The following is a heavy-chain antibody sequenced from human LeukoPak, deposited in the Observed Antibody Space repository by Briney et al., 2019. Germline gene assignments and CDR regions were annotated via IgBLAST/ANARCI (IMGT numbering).Heavy chain of an antibody. CDR2: IEPSDSYT. J-gene: IGHJ6*02. CDR1: GYSFTSYW. Sequence: GESLKISCKGSGYSFTSYWISWVRQMPGKGLEWMGRIEPSDSYTNYSPSFQGHVTISADKSITTAYLQWSSLKASDTAMYYCARSDRLTGYKYYYYYYGMDVWGQGTTVTVSS. D-gene: IGHD3-9*01. CDR3: ARSDRLTGYKYYYYYYGMDV. V-gene: IGHV5-10-1*01.